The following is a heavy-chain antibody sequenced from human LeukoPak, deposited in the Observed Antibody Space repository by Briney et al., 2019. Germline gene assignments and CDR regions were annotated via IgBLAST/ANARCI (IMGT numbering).Heavy chain of an antibody. D-gene: IGHD6-13*01. Sequence: ASVKVSCKASGYTFTSYDINWVRQATGQGLEWMGWMNPNSGNTDYAQKFQGRVTMTRNTSISTAYMELSSLRSEDTAVYYCARGLEWYSSSWYAPVDYWGQGTLVTVSS. CDR2: MNPNSGNT. CDR1: GYTFTSYD. J-gene: IGHJ4*02. V-gene: IGHV1-8*01. CDR3: ARGLEWYSSSWYAPVDY.